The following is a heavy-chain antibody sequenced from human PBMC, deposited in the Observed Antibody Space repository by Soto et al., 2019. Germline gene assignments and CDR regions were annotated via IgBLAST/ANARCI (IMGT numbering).Heavy chain of an antibody. D-gene: IGHD2-2*01. CDR1: GFTFRSYA. V-gene: IGHV3-30-3*01. Sequence: QVQLVESGGGVVQPGRSLRLSCAASGFTFRSYAMHWVRQAPVKGLEWVAVISYDESNKNYADSVKGRFTISRDNSKNTMYLQMNSLRAEDTAVYYCEGYCSSSNCRFDYWGQGTLVTVSS. CDR3: EGYCSSSNCRFDY. CDR2: ISYDESNK. J-gene: IGHJ4*02.